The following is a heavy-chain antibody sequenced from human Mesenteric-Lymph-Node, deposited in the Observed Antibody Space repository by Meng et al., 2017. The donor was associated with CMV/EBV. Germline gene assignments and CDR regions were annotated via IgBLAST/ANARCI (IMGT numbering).Heavy chain of an antibody. V-gene: IGHV3-11*01. J-gene: IGHJ4*02. CDR2: ISSSGSTI. CDR1: GFTFSDYY. D-gene: IGHD3-3*01. Sequence: GESLKISCAASGFTFSDYYMSWIRQAPGKGLEWVSYISSSGSTIYYADSVKGRFTISRDNAKNSLYLQMNSLRAEDTAVYYCARDQETYYDFWSGYIYWGQGTLVTVSS. CDR3: ARDQETYYDFWSGYIY.